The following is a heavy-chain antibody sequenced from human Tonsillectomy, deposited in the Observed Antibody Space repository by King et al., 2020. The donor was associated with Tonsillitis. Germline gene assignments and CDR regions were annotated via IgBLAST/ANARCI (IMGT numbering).Heavy chain of an antibody. D-gene: IGHD3-10*01. Sequence: QLQESGPGLVKPSETLSLTCTVSGASISSSSYYWGWIRQPPGKGLEWIGTIYYSGSTYYNPSLKSRITISVDTSKNQLSLKLNSVTAADTAVYYCARLRADGSGGYWDPLDYWGQGALVTVSS. CDR3: ARLRADGSGGYWDPLDY. J-gene: IGHJ4*02. V-gene: IGHV4-39*01. CDR2: IYYSGST. CDR1: GASISSSSYY.